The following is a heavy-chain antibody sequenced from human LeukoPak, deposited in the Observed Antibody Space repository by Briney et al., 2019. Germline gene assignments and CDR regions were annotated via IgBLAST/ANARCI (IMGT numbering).Heavy chain of an antibody. V-gene: IGHV3-48*03. CDR3: ARGGSTQPLLDYYYYMDV. CDR2: ISSSGSTI. Sequence: PGGSLRLSCAASGFTFSSYEMNWVRQAPGKGLEWVSYISSSGSTIYYADSVKGRFTISRDNAKNSLYLQMNSLRAEDTAVYYCARGGSTQPLLDYYYYMDVWGKGTTVTVSS. J-gene: IGHJ6*03. D-gene: IGHD2-2*01. CDR1: GFTFSSYE.